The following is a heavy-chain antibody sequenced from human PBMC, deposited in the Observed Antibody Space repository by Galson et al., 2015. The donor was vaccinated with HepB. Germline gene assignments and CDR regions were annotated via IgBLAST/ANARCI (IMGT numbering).Heavy chain of an antibody. CDR1: GFTFSSYW. V-gene: IGHV3-74*01. J-gene: IGHJ4*02. CDR3: ARVAVVAATLGY. D-gene: IGHD2-15*01. CDR2: INSDGSST. Sequence: LRLSCAASGFTFSSYWMHWVRQAPGKGLVWVSRINSDGSSTSYADSVKGRFTISRDNAKNTLYLQMNSLRAEDTAVYYCARVAVVAATLGYWGQGTLVTVSS.